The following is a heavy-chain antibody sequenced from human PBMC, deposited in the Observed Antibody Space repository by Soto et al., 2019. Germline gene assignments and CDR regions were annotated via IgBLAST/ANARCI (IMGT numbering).Heavy chain of an antibody. J-gene: IGHJ5*02. D-gene: IGHD3-9*01. CDR1: GFTFSEYS. Sequence: GGSLRLSCSASGFTFSEYSMHWVRQAPGKGLQYVSTISSDGDITYYADSVKGRFTIFRDNSKNTLYLQMNSLRPEDTAVYYCVKVSTFYDILTGYYSTNFFDPWGQGTLVTVSS. V-gene: IGHV3-64D*06. CDR3: VKVSTFYDILTGYYSTNFFDP. CDR2: ISSDGDIT.